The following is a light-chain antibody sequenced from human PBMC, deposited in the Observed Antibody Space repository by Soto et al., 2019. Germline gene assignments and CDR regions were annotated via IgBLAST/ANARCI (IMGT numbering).Light chain of an antibody. CDR3: ISYTGSSTSYV. Sequence: QSVLTQPASVSGSPGQSITISCSGTGXDVGSYDHVAWYQQFPGKTPKLMIYEVSNRPSGVSSRFSGSKSGNTASLTISGLQAEDEADYYCISYTGSSTSYVLGSGTKVTVL. J-gene: IGLJ1*01. CDR2: EVS. V-gene: IGLV2-14*01. CDR1: GXDVGSYDH.